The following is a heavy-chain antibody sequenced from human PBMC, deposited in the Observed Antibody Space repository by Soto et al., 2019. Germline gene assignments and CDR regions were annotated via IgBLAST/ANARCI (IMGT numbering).Heavy chain of an antibody. D-gene: IGHD1-7*01. CDR2: MSGSSSTT. CDR1: GFSFGSYA. J-gene: IGHJ4*02. V-gene: IGHV3-23*01. Sequence: DVQLWESGGGLVQPGGSLRLSCAASGFSFGSYALSWVRQAPGKGLEWVSSMSGSSSTTYYADSVRGRFTISRDRSKNTLYLQMSSLRAEDTALYYCAKNQERELPRVIDFWGQGTLVTVSS. CDR3: AKNQERELPRVIDF.